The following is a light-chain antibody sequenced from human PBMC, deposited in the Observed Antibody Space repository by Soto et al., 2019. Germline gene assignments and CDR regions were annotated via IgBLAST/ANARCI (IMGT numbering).Light chain of an antibody. V-gene: IGLV2-14*01. CDR3: SSHSNITPYV. CDR1: SRDVGAYNY. J-gene: IGLJ1*01. CDR2: DVT. Sequence: QSVLTQPASVSGSPGQSITISCTGTSRDVGAYNYVSWYQQHPGKAHKLMVYDVTSRPSGVSDRFSGSKSGNTASLTISGLQAEDEADYFCSSHSNITPYVFGTGTKVTVL.